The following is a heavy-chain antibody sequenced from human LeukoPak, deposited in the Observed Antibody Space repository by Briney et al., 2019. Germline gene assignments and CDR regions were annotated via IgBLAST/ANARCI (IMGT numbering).Heavy chain of an antibody. Sequence: SVKVSCKASGGTFSSYAISWVRQAPGQGLEWMGGIISIFGTANYAQKFQGRVTITTDESTSTAYMELSSLRSEDTAVYYCARDALYSGEFSVYWGQGTLVTVSS. D-gene: IGHD1-26*01. V-gene: IGHV1-69*05. CDR3: ARDALYSGEFSVY. CDR2: IISIFGTA. J-gene: IGHJ4*02. CDR1: GGTFSSYA.